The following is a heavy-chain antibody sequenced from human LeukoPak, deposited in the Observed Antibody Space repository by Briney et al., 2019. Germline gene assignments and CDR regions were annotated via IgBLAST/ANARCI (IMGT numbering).Heavy chain of an antibody. CDR2: ISTDNGNT. CDR1: GYTFTSYG. V-gene: IGHV1-18*01. D-gene: IGHD4-17*01. J-gene: IGHJ5*02. Sequence: ASVKVSCKTSGYTFTSYGISWVRQAPGQGLEWMGWISTDNGNTNYAQKVQGRVTMTTDTSTSTAYMELRSLRSDDTAVYYCARTTVTMDWFDPWGQGTLVTVSS. CDR3: ARTTVTMDWFDP.